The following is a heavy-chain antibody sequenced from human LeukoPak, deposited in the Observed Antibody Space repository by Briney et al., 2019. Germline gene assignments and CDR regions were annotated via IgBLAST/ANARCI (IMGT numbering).Heavy chain of an antibody. CDR1: GFAFSTYW. V-gene: IGHV3-48*04. CDR3: ASLLSGYYDSSGYYDY. CDR2: ISSSGSTI. Sequence: GGSLRLSCAASGFAFSTYWMSWVRQVPGKGLEWVSYISSSGSTIYYADSVKGRFTISRDNAKNSLYLQMNSLRAEDTAVYYCASLLSGYYDSSGYYDYWGQGTLVTVSS. J-gene: IGHJ4*02. D-gene: IGHD3-22*01.